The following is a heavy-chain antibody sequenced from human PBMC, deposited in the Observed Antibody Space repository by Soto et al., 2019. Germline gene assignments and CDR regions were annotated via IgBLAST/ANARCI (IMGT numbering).Heavy chain of an antibody. D-gene: IGHD2-2*01. J-gene: IGHJ5*02. Sequence: EVQLVESGGGLVKPGGSLRLSCAASGFTFSTYSMSWVRQAPGKGLEWVSFISSSRSYIYYADSVKGRFTISRDNAKNSLYLQMNSLRAEATAVYYCARDPAEGPAVMWNNWFDPWGQGTLVTVSS. CDR1: GFTFSTYS. CDR3: ARDPAEGPAVMWNNWFDP. V-gene: IGHV3-21*01. CDR2: ISSSRSYI.